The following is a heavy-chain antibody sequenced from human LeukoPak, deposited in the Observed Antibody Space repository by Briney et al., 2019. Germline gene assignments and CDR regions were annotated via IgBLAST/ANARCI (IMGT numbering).Heavy chain of an antibody. CDR3: ARGSYDFWSGYWAL. Sequence: PSETLSLTCAVSGGSISSYYWSWIRQPPGKGLEWIGCLYDSGSTNYNPSLKGRVTRSVDTSKNHVYLKLSSVTAADTAVDYGARGSYDFWSGYWALWGQGTRVTVSS. CDR2: LYDSGST. D-gene: IGHD3-3*01. V-gene: IGHV4-59*01. CDR1: GGSISSYY. J-gene: IGHJ4*02.